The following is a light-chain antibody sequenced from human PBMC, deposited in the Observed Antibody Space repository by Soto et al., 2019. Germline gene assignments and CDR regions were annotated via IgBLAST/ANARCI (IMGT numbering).Light chain of an antibody. CDR3: QQRNSWPIT. CDR1: QSVSSY. Sequence: EILLTQSPATLSFSPGERATLSCRASQSVSSYLAWYQQKPGQTPRLLIYDASNRATGIPARFSGSGSGTDFTLSISSLEPEDFAVYYCQQRNSWPITFRQGPRLEIK. J-gene: IGKJ5*01. CDR2: DAS. V-gene: IGKV3-11*01.